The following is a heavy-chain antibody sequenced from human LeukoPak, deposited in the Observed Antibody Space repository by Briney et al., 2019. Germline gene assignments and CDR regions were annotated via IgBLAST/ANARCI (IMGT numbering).Heavy chain of an antibody. CDR3: ARVGSEQYRGAFDI. V-gene: IGHV3-7*01. CDR2: INQDGSET. D-gene: IGHD1/OR15-1a*01. J-gene: IGHJ3*02. CDR1: EFTFSSYW. Sequence: GGSLRLSCVGSEFTFSSYWMTWVRQAQGDGLEWVANINQDGSETHYVDSVEGRFTISRDNARNSLFRQLNILRAEDTALYYCARVGSEQYRGAFDIWGQGTMVTVSS.